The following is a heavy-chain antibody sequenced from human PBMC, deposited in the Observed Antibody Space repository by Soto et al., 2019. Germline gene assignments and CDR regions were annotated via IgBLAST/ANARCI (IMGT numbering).Heavy chain of an antibody. J-gene: IGHJ3*01. CDR1: EFSFSSYA. CDR3: AKDPRLEEADV. Sequence: GGSLRLSCAASEFSFSSYAMSWVRQAPGKGLEWVSSVSASADSTYYADSVKGRFTISRDNSKNTLYLQMNSLRAEDTAVYYCAKDPRLEEADVWGQGTMVTVSS. V-gene: IGHV3-23*01. D-gene: IGHD6-19*01. CDR2: VSASADST.